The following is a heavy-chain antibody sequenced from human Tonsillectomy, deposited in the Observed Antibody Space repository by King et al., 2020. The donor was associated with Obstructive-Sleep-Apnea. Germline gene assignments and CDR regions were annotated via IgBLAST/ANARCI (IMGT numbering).Heavy chain of an antibody. V-gene: IGHV3-33*01. CDR2: IWYDGSNK. CDR1: GFTFSSYG. Sequence: QLVESGGGVVQPGRSLRLSCAASGFTFSSYGMHWVRQAPGKGLGWVAVIWYDGSNKYYADSVKGRFTISRDNSKNTLYLQMNSLRAEDTAVYYCAALYDSSGYSGYWGQGTLVTVSS. D-gene: IGHD3-22*01. CDR3: AALYDSSGYSGY. J-gene: IGHJ4*02.